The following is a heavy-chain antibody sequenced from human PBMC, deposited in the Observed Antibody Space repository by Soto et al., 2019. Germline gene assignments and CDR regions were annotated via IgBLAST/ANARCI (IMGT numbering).Heavy chain of an antibody. D-gene: IGHD6-19*01. J-gene: IGHJ4*02. CDR1: GGSISGSSYY. V-gene: IGHV4-39*01. Sequence: SETLSLTCTVSGGSISGSSYYWGWIRQPPGKGLEWIGTIYYSGAAYYNPSLQSRVTISVDTSSNQFSMKLNSVTAADTAVDYCTDMLGQWLPRDWGQGTVVTVSS. CDR2: IYYSGAA. CDR3: TDMLGQWLPRD.